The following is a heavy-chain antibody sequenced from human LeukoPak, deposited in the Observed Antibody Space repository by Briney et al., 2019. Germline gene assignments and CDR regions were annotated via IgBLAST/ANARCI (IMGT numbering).Heavy chain of an antibody. D-gene: IGHD1-26*01. CDR2: ISHSGTT. Sequence: SETLSLTCAVYGGSFSGYYWNWIRQPPGKGLEWIGEISHSGTTNYNPSLKSRVTISVDTSKNQFSLKLSSVTAADTAVYYCATVGANDAFDIWGQGTVVTVSS. CDR1: GGSFSGYY. J-gene: IGHJ3*02. CDR3: ATVGANDAFDI. V-gene: IGHV4-34*01.